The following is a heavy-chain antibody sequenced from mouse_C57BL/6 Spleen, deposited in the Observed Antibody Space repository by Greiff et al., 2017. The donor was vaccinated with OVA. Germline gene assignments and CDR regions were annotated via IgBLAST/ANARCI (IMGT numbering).Heavy chain of an antibody. CDR3: ARMGMVTPYYAMDY. V-gene: IGHV2-9-1*01. CDR1: GFSLTSYA. J-gene: IGHJ4*01. Sequence: VQLQESGPGLVAPSQSLSITCTVSGFSLTSYAISWVRQPPGKGLEWLGVIWTGGGTNYNSALKSRLSISKDNSKSQVFLKMNSLQTDDTARDYCARMGMVTPYYAMDYWGQGTSVTVSS. D-gene: IGHD2-3*01. CDR2: IWTGGGT.